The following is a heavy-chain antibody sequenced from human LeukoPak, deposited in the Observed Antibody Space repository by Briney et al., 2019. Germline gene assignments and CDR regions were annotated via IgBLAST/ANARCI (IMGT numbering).Heavy chain of an antibody. CDR2: INHSGST. CDR3: ATYGGDWKFDS. J-gene: IGHJ4*02. V-gene: IGHV4-34*01. D-gene: IGHD2-21*01. CDR1: GGSFSGYY. Sequence: SETLSLTCAVYGGSFSGYYWSWIRQPPGKGLEWIGEINHSGSTNYNPSLKGRVTISIDASQRHVSLTLNSVTAADTAVYYCATYGGDWKFDSWGQGTLVTVSS.